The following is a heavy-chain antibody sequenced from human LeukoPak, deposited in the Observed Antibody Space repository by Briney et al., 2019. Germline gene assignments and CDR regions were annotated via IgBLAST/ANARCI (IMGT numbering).Heavy chain of an antibody. CDR3: ARNCDYYDSSGYYCY. Sequence: SETLSLTCAVYGGSFSGYYWSWIRQPPGKGLEWIGEINHSGSTNYNPSLKSRVTISVDTSKNQFSLKLSSVTAADTAVYYCARNCDYYDSSGYYCYWGQGTLVTVSS. J-gene: IGHJ4*02. CDR2: INHSGST. CDR1: GGSFSGYY. D-gene: IGHD3-22*01. V-gene: IGHV4-34*01.